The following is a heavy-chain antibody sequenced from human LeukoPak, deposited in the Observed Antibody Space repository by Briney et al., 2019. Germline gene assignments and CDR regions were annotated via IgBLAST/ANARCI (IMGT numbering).Heavy chain of an antibody. Sequence: GGSLRLSCAASGFTFSGSAMHWVRQASGKGLEWVGRIRSKANSYVTAYAASVKGRFTISRDDSKNTAYLQMNGLKTEDTAVYYCTRSVQQLVNSYYYYYYMDVWGKGTTVTVSS. CDR2: IRSKANSYVT. CDR1: GFTFSGSA. V-gene: IGHV3-73*01. CDR3: TRSVQQLVNSYYYYYYMDV. J-gene: IGHJ6*03. D-gene: IGHD6-13*01.